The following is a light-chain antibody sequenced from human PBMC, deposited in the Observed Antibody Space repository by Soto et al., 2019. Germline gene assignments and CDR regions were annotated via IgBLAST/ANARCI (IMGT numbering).Light chain of an antibody. CDR3: QQYNRGPVT. CDR2: GAS. J-gene: IGKJ1*01. Sequence: IVMTQSPATLSVSPGERATLSCRASQSISSNLAWYQQKRGQAPRLLIYGASTGATGVPARFSGSGSGTEFTLTISSLQSEDLAVYYCQQYNRGPVTFGQGTKVDIK. CDR1: QSISSN. V-gene: IGKV3-15*01.